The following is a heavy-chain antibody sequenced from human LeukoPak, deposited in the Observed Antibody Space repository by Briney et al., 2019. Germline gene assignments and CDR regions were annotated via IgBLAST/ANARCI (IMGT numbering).Heavy chain of an antibody. V-gene: IGHV4-59*08. Sequence: PSETLSLTCTVSGGSISSYYWIWIRQPPGKGLEWIGYIYYSGSTNYNPSLKSRVTISVDTSKNQFSLKLSSVTAADTAVYYCARQSKDGYFDYWGQGTLVTVSS. CDR1: GGSISSYY. CDR2: IYYSGST. D-gene: IGHD4-11*01. CDR3: ARQSKDGYFDY. J-gene: IGHJ4*02.